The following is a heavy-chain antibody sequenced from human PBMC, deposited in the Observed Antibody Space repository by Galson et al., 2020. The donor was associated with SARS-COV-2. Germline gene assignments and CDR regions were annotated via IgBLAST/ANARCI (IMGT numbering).Heavy chain of an antibody. J-gene: IGHJ6*03. CDR3: ARGDGRYDLLLRTYYYYYYMDV. CDR2: ISGSGGDT. V-gene: IGHV3-23*01. Sequence: GESLKISCAASGFIFSSYAMSWVRQAPGKGLEWVSGISGSGGDTYSADSVKGRFTISRDNSKNTLYLQMNSLRAEDTAVYYCARGDGRYDLLLRTYYYYYYMDVWGKGTTVTVSS. CDR1: GFIFSSYA. D-gene: IGHD3-3*01.